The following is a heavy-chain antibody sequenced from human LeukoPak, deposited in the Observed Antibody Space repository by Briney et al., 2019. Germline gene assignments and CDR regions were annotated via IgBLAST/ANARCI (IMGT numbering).Heavy chain of an antibody. D-gene: IGHD6-6*01. CDR2: SYHSGST. CDR1: GYSISSGYY. CDR3: ARHGVYSSSDDAFDI. Sequence: PSETLSLTCAVSGYSISSGYYWGWIRQPPGKGLEWIGSSYHSGSTYYNPSLKSRVTISVDTSKNQFSLKLSSVTAADTAVYYCARHGVYSSSDDAFDIWGQGTMVTVSS. J-gene: IGHJ3*02. V-gene: IGHV4-38-2*01.